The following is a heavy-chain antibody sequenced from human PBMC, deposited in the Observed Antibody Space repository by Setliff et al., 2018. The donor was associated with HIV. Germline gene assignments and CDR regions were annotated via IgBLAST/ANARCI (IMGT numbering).Heavy chain of an antibody. Sequence: SETLSLTCTVSGYSISSSSYYWDWIRQPPGKGLEWSGSIYYSGSTYYNPSLKSRVTISVDTSKNQFSLKLSSVTAADTAVYYCARDFRIGWAVQDYWYFDLWGRGTLVTVSS. V-gene: IGHV4-39*07. CDR2: IYYSGST. CDR3: ARDFRIGWAVQDYWYFDL. D-gene: IGHD1-26*01. CDR1: GYSISSSSYY. J-gene: IGHJ2*01.